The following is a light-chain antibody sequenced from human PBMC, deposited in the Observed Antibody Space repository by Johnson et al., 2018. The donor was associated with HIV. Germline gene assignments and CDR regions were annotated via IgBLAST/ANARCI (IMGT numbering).Light chain of an antibody. CDR1: SSNIANIY. CDR3: GTWDSSLSAYV. Sequence: QAVLTQPPSVYAAPGQKVNISCSGSSSNIANIYVSWYQQLPGTAPKLLIYDNNNRPSGIPDRFSGSKSGTSATLGITGLQTGDEADYYCGTWDSSLSAYVFGTGTKVTVL. V-gene: IGLV1-51*01. J-gene: IGLJ1*01. CDR2: DNN.